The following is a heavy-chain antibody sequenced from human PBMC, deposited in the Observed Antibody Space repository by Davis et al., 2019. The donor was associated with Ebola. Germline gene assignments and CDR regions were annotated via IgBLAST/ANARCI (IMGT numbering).Heavy chain of an antibody. Sequence: SETLSLTCTVSGGSISSSGYHWVWLRQPPGKGLEWVGSLYHSGNSYYSPSLKSRAIISVDKSKNQFSLRLTSVTAADTAVYFCARTAYSSGLHPFYVDSRGQGTLVTVSS. D-gene: IGHD2-21*02. V-gene: IGHV4-39*01. J-gene: IGHJ5*01. CDR3: ARTAYSSGLHPFYVDS. CDR2: LYHSGNS. CDR1: GGSISSSGYH.